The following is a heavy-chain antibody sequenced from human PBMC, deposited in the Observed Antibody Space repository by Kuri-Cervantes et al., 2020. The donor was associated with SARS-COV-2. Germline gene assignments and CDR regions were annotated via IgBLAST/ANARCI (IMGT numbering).Heavy chain of an antibody. CDR2: IYSGGST. V-gene: IGHV3-66*02. CDR3: ASELGGDFDY. Sequence: GESLKISCAASGFTVSSNYMSWVRQAPGKGLEWVSVIYSGGSTYYADSVKGRFTISRDNSKNTLYLQMNSLRAEDTAVYYCASELGGDFDYWGQGTLVTVSS. CDR1: GFTVSSNY. J-gene: IGHJ4*02. D-gene: IGHD7-27*01.